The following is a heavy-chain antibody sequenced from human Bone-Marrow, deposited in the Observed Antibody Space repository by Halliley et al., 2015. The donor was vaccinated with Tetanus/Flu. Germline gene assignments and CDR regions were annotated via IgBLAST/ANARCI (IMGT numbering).Heavy chain of an antibody. CDR3: AREAGDWDY. Sequence: GLEGLGWIIFYNGITKHAQKFQGRITMTADTSTTPAYMDLRSLTSDDTAVYYCAREAGDWDYWGQGTLVTVSS. J-gene: IGHJ4*02. V-gene: IGHV1-18*01. D-gene: IGHD7-27*01. CDR2: IIFYNGIT.